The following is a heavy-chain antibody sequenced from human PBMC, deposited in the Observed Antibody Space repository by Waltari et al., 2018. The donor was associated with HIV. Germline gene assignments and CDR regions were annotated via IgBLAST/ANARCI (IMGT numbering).Heavy chain of an antibody. J-gene: IGHJ4*02. CDR2: VYYTGST. CDR1: GGSLSTSSFY. CDR3: ARHMISERGSYDILTGFDY. V-gene: IGHV4-39*01. Sequence: QLQLQESGPGLVTPSETLSPTCPVSGGSLSTSSFYWAWIRQAPGKGLEWIGSVYYTGSTFYNPSLESRLSVSVDTSKKEVSLRLSSVTAADTAVDYCARHMISERGSYDILTGFDYWGQGTLVTVSS. D-gene: IGHD3-9*01.